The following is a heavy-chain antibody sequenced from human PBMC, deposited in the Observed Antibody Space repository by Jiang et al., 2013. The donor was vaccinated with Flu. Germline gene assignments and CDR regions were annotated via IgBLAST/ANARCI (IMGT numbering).Heavy chain of an antibody. CDR3: ARDPSSGSSSWYYFDY. CDR2: IYYSGST. Sequence: SLTCTVSGGSISSYYWSWIRQPPGKGLEWIGYIYYSGSTNYNPSLKSRVTISVDTSKNQFSLKLSSVTAADTAVYYCARDPSSGSSSWYYFDYWGQGTLVTVSS. J-gene: IGHJ4*02. CDR1: GGSISSYY. D-gene: IGHD6-13*01. V-gene: IGHV4-59*01.